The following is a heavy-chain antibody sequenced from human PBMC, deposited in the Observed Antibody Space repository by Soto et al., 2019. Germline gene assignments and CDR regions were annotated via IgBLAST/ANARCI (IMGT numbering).Heavy chain of an antibody. J-gene: IGHJ4*02. CDR3: ARDTVPNYYDSSGYYYYY. V-gene: IGHV3-30-3*01. D-gene: IGHD3-22*01. CDR1: GFTFSSYA. Sequence: QVQLVESGGGVVQPGRSLRLSCAASGFTFSSYAMHWVRQAPGKGLEWVAVISYDGSNKYYADSVKGRFTISRDNSKNTLYLQMNSLRAEDTAVNYCARDTVPNYYDSSGYYYYYWGQGTLVTVSS. CDR2: ISYDGSNK.